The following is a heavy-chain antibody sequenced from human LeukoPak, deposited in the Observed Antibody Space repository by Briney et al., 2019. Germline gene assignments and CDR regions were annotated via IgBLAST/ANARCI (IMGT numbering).Heavy chain of an antibody. CDR1: GFTFSSYS. J-gene: IGHJ3*02. D-gene: IGHD5-12*01. CDR2: ISSSSSYI. CDR3: ARDRGIISGYDSDAFDI. V-gene: IGHV3-21*01. Sequence: GGSLRLSCAASGFTFSSYSMNWVRQAPGKGLEWVSSISSSSSYIYYADSVKGRFTISRDNAKNSLYLQMNSLRAEDTAVYYCARDRGIISGYDSDAFDIWGQGTMVTVSS.